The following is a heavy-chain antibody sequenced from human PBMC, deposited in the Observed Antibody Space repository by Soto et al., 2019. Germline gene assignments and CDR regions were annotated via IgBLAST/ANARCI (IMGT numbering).Heavy chain of an antibody. V-gene: IGHV4-39*01. CDR2: IYYSGST. CDR3: ARRYGGYSYGSNFDY. CDR1: GGSISSSSYY. Sequence: QLQLQESGPGLVKPSETLSLTCTVSGGSISSSSYYWGWIRQPPGKGLEWIGSIYYSGSTYYNPSLKSRVTRSVDTSKNQFSLKLSSVTAADTAVYYCARRYGGYSYGSNFDYWGQGTLVTVSS. J-gene: IGHJ4*02. D-gene: IGHD5-18*01.